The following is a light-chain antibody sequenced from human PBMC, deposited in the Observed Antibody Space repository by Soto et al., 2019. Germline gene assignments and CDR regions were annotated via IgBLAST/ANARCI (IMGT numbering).Light chain of an antibody. CDR1: QGISSA. V-gene: IGKV1-13*02. Sequence: AIQLTQSPSSLSASVGDRVTITCRASQGISSALAWYQQKPGKAPKLLIYDASSLESGVPSRFSGSGSVTDFTLTISSLQPEDFATYCCHHFNMYPLFTFGPGTKVDIK. J-gene: IGKJ3*01. CDR3: HHFNMYPLFT. CDR2: DAS.